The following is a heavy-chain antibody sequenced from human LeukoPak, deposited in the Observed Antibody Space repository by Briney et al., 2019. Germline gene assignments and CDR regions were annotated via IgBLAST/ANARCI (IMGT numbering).Heavy chain of an antibody. Sequence: GGSLRLSCAASGFTFSSYSMNWVRQAPGKGLEWVSSISSSSSYIYYADSVKGRFTISRDNAKNSLYLQMNSLRAEDTAVYYCARDLEDIVVVPAVPGGSIAARPGAFDIWGQGTMVTVSS. D-gene: IGHD2-2*01. CDR3: ARDLEDIVVVPAVPGGSIAARPGAFDI. V-gene: IGHV3-21*01. CDR1: GFTFSSYS. CDR2: ISSSSSYI. J-gene: IGHJ3*02.